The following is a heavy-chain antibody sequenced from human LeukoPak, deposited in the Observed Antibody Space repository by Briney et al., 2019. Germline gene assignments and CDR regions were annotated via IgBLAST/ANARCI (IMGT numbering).Heavy chain of an antibody. Sequence: PGGSLRLSCAASGFTFSSYSMNWVRQAPGKGLEWVSSISSSSSYIYYADSVKGRFTISRDNAKNSLYLQMNSLRAEDTAVYYCARDPATVTTNYFDYWGQGTLVTVSS. V-gene: IGHV3-21*01. CDR2: ISSSSSYI. J-gene: IGHJ4*02. CDR1: GFTFSSYS. D-gene: IGHD4-17*01. CDR3: ARDPATVTTNYFDY.